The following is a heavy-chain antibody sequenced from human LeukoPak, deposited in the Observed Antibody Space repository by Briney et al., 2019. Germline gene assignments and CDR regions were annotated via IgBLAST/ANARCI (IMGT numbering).Heavy chain of an antibody. CDR3: AREDRFQAFDY. V-gene: IGHV4-34*01. CDR2: INHSGST. J-gene: IGHJ4*02. D-gene: IGHD1-14*01. CDR1: GGSFSGYY. Sequence: PSETLSLTCAVYGGSFSGYYWSWIRQPPGKGLEWIGEINHSGSTNYNPSLKSRVTISVDTSKNQFSLKLSSVTAADTAVYYCAREDRFQAFDYWGQGTLVTVSS.